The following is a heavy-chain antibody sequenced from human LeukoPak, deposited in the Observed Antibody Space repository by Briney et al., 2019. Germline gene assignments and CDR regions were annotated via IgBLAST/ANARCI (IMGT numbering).Heavy chain of an antibody. CDR2: IIPIFGTA. CDR1: GGTFSSYA. Sequence: GASVEVSCKASGGTFSSYAISWVRQAPGQGLEWMGRIIPIFGTANYAQKFQGRVTITTDESTSTAYMELSSLRSEDTAVYYCARSSYYDSSGYYSDYWGQGTLVTVSS. CDR3: ARSSYYDSSGYYSDY. J-gene: IGHJ4*02. V-gene: IGHV1-69*05. D-gene: IGHD3-22*01.